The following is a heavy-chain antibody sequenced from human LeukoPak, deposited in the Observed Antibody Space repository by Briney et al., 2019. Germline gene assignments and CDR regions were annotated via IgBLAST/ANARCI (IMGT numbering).Heavy chain of an antibody. J-gene: IGHJ4*02. Sequence: PSEALSLTCTVSGVSISSSNSYWGWIRQPPGKGLEWIGSIYYTGNTYYNASLKSRVTISIDTSKNQISLRLTSVTATDTAIYYCARQTGSGLFILPGGQGTLVTVSS. CDR3: ARQTGSGLFILP. V-gene: IGHV4-39*01. D-gene: IGHD3/OR15-3a*01. CDR2: IYYTGNT. CDR1: GVSISSSNSY.